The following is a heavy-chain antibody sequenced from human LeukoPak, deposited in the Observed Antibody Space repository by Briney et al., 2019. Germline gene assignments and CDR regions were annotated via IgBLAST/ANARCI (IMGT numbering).Heavy chain of an antibody. CDR1: GFTFSSYW. CDR2: LNGDGTKT. V-gene: IGHV3-74*03. J-gene: IGHJ5*02. Sequence: GGSLRLSCAASGFTFSSYWMHWVRQVPGKGLVWVSRLNGDGTKTTYADSVMGRSTISRDNAKNTPYLQMSSLRAEDTAVYYCARDPGVRGVYYNYFDPWGQGTLVTVSS. CDR3: ARDPGVRGVYYNYFDP. D-gene: IGHD3-10*01.